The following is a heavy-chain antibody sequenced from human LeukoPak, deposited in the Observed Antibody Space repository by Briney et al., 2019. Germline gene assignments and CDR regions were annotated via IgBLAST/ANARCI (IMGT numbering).Heavy chain of an antibody. CDR2: ISYDGSNK. V-gene: IGHV3-30*18. Sequence: GRSLRLSCAASGFTFSNYGMHWVRQAPGKGLEWVAVISYDGSNKYYADSVKGRFTISRDNSKNTLYLQMNSLRAEDTAVYYCAKGQYSSGWYWFDYWGQGTLVTVSS. CDR3: AKGQYSSGWYWFDY. CDR1: GFTFSNYG. J-gene: IGHJ4*02. D-gene: IGHD6-19*01.